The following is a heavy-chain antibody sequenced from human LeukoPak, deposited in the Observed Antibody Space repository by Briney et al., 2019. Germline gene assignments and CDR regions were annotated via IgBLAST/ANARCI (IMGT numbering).Heavy chain of an antibody. Sequence: ASVKVSCKVSGYTLTELSMHWVRQAPGKGLEWMGGFDPEDGETIYAQKFQGRVTMTEDTSTDTAYMELSSLRSEDTAVYYCARGRYDSSGSPLTGWFDPWGQGTLVTVSS. CDR1: GYTLTELS. CDR2: FDPEDGET. J-gene: IGHJ5*02. D-gene: IGHD3-22*01. V-gene: IGHV1-24*01. CDR3: ARGRYDSSGSPLTGWFDP.